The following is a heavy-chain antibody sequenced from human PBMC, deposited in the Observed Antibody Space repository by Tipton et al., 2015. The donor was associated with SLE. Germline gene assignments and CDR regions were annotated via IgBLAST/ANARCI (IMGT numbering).Heavy chain of an antibody. CDR3: AKSDYDFLTGYVAFDI. Sequence: TLSLTCAVYGGSFSDYSWSWIRQPPGKGLEWIGEINHSGSTNYNPSLKSRVTISVDTSKIQFSLKLSSVTAADTAVYYCAKSDYDFLTGYVAFDIWGQGTLVTVSS. J-gene: IGHJ3*02. V-gene: IGHV4-34*01. D-gene: IGHD3-9*01. CDR2: INHSGST. CDR1: GGSFSDYS.